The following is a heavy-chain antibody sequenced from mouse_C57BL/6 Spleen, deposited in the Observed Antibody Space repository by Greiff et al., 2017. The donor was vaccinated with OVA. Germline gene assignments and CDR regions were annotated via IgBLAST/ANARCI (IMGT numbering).Heavy chain of an antibody. V-gene: IGHV14-1*01. CDR1: GFNIKDYY. J-gene: IGHJ3*01. CDR2: IDPEDGDT. CDR3: RTEFITTPWFAY. Sequence: EVKLQESGAELVRPGASVKLSCTASGFNIKDYYMHWVKQRPEQGLEWIGRIDPEDGDTEYAPKFQGKATMTADTSSNTAYLQLSSLTSEDTAVYYCRTEFITTPWFAYWGQGTLVTVSA. D-gene: IGHD1-1*01.